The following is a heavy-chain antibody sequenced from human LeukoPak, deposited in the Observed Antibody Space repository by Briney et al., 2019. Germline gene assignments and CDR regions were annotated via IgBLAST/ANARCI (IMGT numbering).Heavy chain of an antibody. V-gene: IGHV3-7*04. CDR1: GFTFSTYW. CDR2: IKRDGSEK. D-gene: IGHD3-22*01. CDR3: ARALVVISSANWFDP. J-gene: IGHJ5*02. Sequence: GGSLRLSCAASGFTFSTYWMTWVRQAPGKGLEWVASIKRDGSEKYYLDSVKGRFTISRDNAKNSLYLQMNSLRAEDTAVYYCARALVVISSANWFDPWGQGTLVTVSS.